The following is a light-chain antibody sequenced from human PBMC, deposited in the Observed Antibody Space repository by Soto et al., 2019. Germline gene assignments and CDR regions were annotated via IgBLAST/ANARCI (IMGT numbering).Light chain of an antibody. V-gene: IGKV2-28*01. CDR2: LGS. CDR3: MQVLQTPLT. Sequence: DIVMTQSPLSLPVTPGEPASISCRSSQSLLHSNGYNYLGWFLQKPGQSPQLLIYLGSGRASGVPDRFGCSGSGTAFTPKISRVEAEEGGVYYCMQVLQTPLTFGGGTKVEIK. CDR1: QSLLHSNGYNY. J-gene: IGKJ4*01.